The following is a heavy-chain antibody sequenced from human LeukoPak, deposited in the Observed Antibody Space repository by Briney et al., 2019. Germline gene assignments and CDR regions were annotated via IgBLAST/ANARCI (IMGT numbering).Heavy chain of an antibody. CDR3: ARGRYYYDSSGYYRGYYFDY. CDR1: GFTFSSYA. D-gene: IGHD3-22*01. CDR2: ISYDGSNK. V-gene: IGHV3-30-3*01. J-gene: IGHJ4*02. Sequence: GRALRLFCGASGFTFSSYAMHGVRQAPGKGLEGVAVISYDGSNKYYADSVKGGFTISRDNSKNTLYLQMNSLRAEDTAVYYCARGRYYYDSSGYYRGYYFDYWGQGTLVTVSS.